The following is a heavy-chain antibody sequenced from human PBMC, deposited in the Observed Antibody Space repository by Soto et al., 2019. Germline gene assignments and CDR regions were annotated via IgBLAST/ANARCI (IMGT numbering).Heavy chain of an antibody. CDR1: GFIFRNDY. V-gene: IGHV3-7*03. CDR3: ARDFWFSRDS. D-gene: IGHD3-9*01. J-gene: IGHJ4*02. CDR2: TNKDGSEA. Sequence: PEGSLRLSCVASGFIFRNDYMSWVRQAPGKGLERVAKTNKDGSEAYYVDSLEGRFTISRDNAKYLLFLEMKSLRVDDTAVYYCARDFWFSRDSWGRGTLVTVSS.